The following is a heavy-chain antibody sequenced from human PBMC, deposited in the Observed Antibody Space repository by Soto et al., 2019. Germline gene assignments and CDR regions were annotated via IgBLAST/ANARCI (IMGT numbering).Heavy chain of an antibody. CDR2: IIPIFGTA. Sequence: SVKVSCKASGGTLSSYAISWVRQAPGQGLEWMGGIIPIFGTANYAQKFQGRVTITADKSTSTAYMELSSLRSEDTAVYYCARAVSKYYDFWSGYSPYYYYGMDVWGQGTTVTVSS. J-gene: IGHJ6*02. CDR3: ARAVSKYYDFWSGYSPYYYYGMDV. CDR1: GGTLSSYA. V-gene: IGHV1-69*06. D-gene: IGHD3-3*01.